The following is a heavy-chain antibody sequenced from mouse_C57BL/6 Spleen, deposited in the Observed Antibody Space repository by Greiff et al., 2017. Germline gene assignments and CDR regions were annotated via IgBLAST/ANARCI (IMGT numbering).Heavy chain of an antibody. CDR3: ARGGYYGSSPGV. V-gene: IGHV1-18*01. Sequence: EVQLQQSGPELVKPGASVKISCKASGYTFTDYNMDWVKQSHGKSLEWIGDINPKNGGTNYNQKFKGKATLTVDKSSSTAYMELRSLTSEDTAVCDCARGGYYGSSPGVWGTGTAVTVSS. CDR1: GYTFTDYN. CDR2: INPKNGGT. J-gene: IGHJ1*03. D-gene: IGHD1-1*01.